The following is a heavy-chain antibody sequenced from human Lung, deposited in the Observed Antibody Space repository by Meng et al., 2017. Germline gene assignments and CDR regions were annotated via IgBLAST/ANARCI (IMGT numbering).Heavy chain of an antibody. CDR1: GGSFSDYY. Sequence: QGALQKWGAGLLKPSETLSLPCVVSGGSFSDYYWSWIRQPPGKGLEWIGEINHSGSTNYNPSLESRATISVDTSQNNLSLKLSSVTAADSAVYYCARGPTTMAHDFDYWGQGTLVTVSS. CDR3: ARGPTTMAHDFDY. J-gene: IGHJ4*02. CDR2: INHSGST. D-gene: IGHD4-11*01. V-gene: IGHV4-34*01.